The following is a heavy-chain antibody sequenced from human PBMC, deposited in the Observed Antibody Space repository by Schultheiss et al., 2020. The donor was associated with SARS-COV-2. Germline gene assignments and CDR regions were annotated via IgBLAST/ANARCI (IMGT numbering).Heavy chain of an antibody. CDR2: IGGGGGRT. CDR1: GFTFSSYA. Sequence: GGSLRLSCAASGFTFSSYAMSWVRQAPGMGLEWVSAIGGGGGRTYYADSVKGRFTISRDNSKNTLYLQMNSLRAEDTAVYYCARDRYCSGGSCYGHYYYYGMDVWGQGTTVTVSS. CDR3: ARDRYCSGGSCYGHYYYYGMDV. V-gene: IGHV3-23*01. J-gene: IGHJ6*02. D-gene: IGHD2-15*01.